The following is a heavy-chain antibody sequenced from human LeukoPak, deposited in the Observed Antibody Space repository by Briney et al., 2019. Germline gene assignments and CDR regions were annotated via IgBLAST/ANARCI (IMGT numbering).Heavy chain of an antibody. V-gene: IGHV4-59*08. Sequence: SETLSLTCTVSGGSITNYYWSWIRQPPGKGLEWIGYIYYSGSTNYNPSLKSRVTISVDTSKNQFSLKLSSVTAADTAVYYCAAWTAYDSSGPGGFQHWGQGTLVTVSS. CDR1: GGSITNYY. CDR3: AAWTAYDSSGPGGFQH. CDR2: IYYSGST. J-gene: IGHJ1*01. D-gene: IGHD3-22*01.